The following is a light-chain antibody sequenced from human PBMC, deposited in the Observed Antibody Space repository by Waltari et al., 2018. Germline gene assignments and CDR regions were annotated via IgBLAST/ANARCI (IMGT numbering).Light chain of an antibody. Sequence: DIVLTQSPATLSLSPGERATLSCRASQSFSASYLAWYQQKPGQAPRFLIYGASSRATGIPDRFSGSGSGTDFTLTISSLEPEDFAVYYCQHYGTSPPFTFGPGTKVDIK. V-gene: IGKV3-20*01. CDR1: QSFSASY. CDR3: QHYGTSPPFT. J-gene: IGKJ3*01. CDR2: GAS.